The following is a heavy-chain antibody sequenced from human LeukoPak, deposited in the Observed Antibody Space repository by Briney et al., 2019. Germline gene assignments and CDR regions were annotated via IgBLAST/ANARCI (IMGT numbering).Heavy chain of an antibody. V-gene: IGHV4-38-2*02. CDR1: GYSISNGYY. J-gene: IGHJ4*02. CDR3: ARRHSSGWYYY. Sequence: SETLSLTCTVSGYSISNGYYWDWIRQPPGRGLEWIGNIYRSGSTSYNPSLKSRVTISVDTSKNQFSLKVNSVTAADTAVYYCARRHSSGWYYYWGQGTLVTVSS. CDR2: IYRSGST. D-gene: IGHD6-19*01.